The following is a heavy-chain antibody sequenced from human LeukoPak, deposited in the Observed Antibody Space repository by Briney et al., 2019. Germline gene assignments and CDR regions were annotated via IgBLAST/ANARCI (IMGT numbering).Heavy chain of an antibody. Sequence: GGSLRLSCAASGFTFSSYWMSWVRQAPGKGLEWVANIKQDGGETFYVDSVKDRFTISRDNAKNSLYLQMNSLRVEDTAVYYCARGTPADYWGQGTLVTVSS. CDR1: GFTFSSYW. V-gene: IGHV3-7*01. CDR2: IKQDGGET. CDR3: ARGTPADY. D-gene: IGHD4-23*01. J-gene: IGHJ4*02.